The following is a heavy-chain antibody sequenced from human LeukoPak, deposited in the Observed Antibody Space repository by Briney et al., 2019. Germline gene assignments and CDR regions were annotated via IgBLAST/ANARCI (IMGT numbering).Heavy chain of an antibody. CDR3: ARAPILSTGDPLWGDI. CDR1: GFTFSSYS. J-gene: IGHJ3*02. Sequence: KPGGSLRLSCAASGFTFSSYSMNWVRQAPGKGLEWVSSISSSSSYIYYADSVKGRFTISRDNAKNSLYLQMNSLRAEDTAVYYCARAPILSTGDPLWGDIWGQGTMVTVSS. CDR2: ISSSSSYI. D-gene: IGHD7-27*01. V-gene: IGHV3-21*01.